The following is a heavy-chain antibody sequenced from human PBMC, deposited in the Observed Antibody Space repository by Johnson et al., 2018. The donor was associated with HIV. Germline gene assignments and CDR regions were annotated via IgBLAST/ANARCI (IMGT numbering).Heavy chain of an antibody. CDR2: ISYDGSFQ. Sequence: QVLLLESGGGLIQSGGSLRLSCAASGFTVSSNYMSWVRQAPGKGLEWVAVISYDGSFQDYAASVRGRFTISRDNSRSTLFLEMINLRDEDTALYYCARDVAAAKMDAFDTWGQGTMVIVSS. V-gene: IGHV3-30*03. J-gene: IGHJ3*02. CDR3: ARDVAAAKMDAFDT. D-gene: IGHD6-25*01. CDR1: GFTVSSNY.